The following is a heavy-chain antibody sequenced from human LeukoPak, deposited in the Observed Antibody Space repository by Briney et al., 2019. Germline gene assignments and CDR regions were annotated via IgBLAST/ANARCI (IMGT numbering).Heavy chain of an antibody. CDR2: INHRGSP. CDR1: GGSFSDYY. V-gene: IGHV4-34*01. Sequence: PSETLSLTCAVYGGSFSDYYWTWIRQPPGKGLEWIGEINHRGSPNNNPSLKSRVSISFDTSKNQFSLKLSSVTAADTAVYYCARQKKLGPVVYWGQGTLVTVSS. J-gene: IGHJ4*02. CDR3: ARQKKLGPVVY. D-gene: IGHD7-27*01.